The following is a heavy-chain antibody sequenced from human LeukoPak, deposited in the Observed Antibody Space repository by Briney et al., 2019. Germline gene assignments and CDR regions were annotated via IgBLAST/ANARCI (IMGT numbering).Heavy chain of an antibody. CDR1: GFTFSSYS. J-gene: IGHJ6*04. CDR3: ARDIVVVVAAPLDV. V-gene: IGHV3-21*01. D-gene: IGHD2-15*01. CDR2: ISSSSSNI. Sequence: PGGSLRLSCAASGFTFSSYSMNWVRQAPGKGLEWVSSISSSSSNIYYADSVKGRFTISRDNAKNSLYLQMNSLRVEDTAVYYCARDIVVVVAAPLDVWGKGTTVTVSS.